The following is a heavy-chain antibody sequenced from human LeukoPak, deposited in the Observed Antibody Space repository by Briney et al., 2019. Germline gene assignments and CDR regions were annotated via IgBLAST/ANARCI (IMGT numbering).Heavy chain of an antibody. D-gene: IGHD5-12*01. CDR3: GRVDLDSGYDSFTGL. CDR1: GGTFSSYA. V-gene: IGHV1-69*13. Sequence: GASVRVSCKASGGTFSSYAISWVRQAAGHGLEWMGGIIPIFGTANYAQKFQGRVTITADESTLTAYMELSSRRSEDTAVYYCGRVDLDSGYDSFTGLCGQGSLVTVSS. CDR2: IIPIFGTA. J-gene: IGHJ4*02.